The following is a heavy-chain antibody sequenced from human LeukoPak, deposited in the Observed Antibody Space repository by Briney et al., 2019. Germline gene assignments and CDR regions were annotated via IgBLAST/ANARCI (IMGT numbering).Heavy chain of an antibody. Sequence: SQTLSLTRTVSGGSISSGSYYWSWIRQPAGKGLEWIGRIYTSGSTNYNPSLKSRVTISVDTSKNQFSLKLSSVTAADTAVYYCASRDYYDSSGKDYWGQGTLVTVSS. V-gene: IGHV4-61*02. J-gene: IGHJ4*02. CDR2: IYTSGST. D-gene: IGHD3-22*01. CDR3: ASRDYYDSSGKDY. CDR1: GGSISSGSYY.